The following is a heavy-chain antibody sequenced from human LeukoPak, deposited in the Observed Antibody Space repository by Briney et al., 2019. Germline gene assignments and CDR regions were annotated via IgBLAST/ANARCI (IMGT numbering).Heavy chain of an antibody. D-gene: IGHD3-16*01. J-gene: IGHJ6*03. CDR2: IYYSGDT. V-gene: IGHV4-59*01. Sequence: SETLSLTCTVSDGAITGFSWSWIRQPPEKGLEWIGYIYYSGDTNYNPSPQSRVTLSVDTSKNQFSLKLTSVTAADTAVYYCARETSQKGAHYMDVWGKGTTITISS. CDR3: ARETSQKGAHYMDV. CDR1: DGAITGFS.